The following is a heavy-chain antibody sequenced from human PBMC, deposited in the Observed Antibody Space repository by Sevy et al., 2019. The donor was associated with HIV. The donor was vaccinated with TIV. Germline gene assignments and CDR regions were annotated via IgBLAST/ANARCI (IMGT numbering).Heavy chain of an antibody. D-gene: IGHD3-16*01. CDR3: ASRGDYARYWTY. Sequence: SETLSLTCAVSEFSIGSGYFWAWIRQPPGKGLEWIGNIYYSGTTYFNPSLQSRGSLSVDTSSDQFSLKLRSVPAADTAVYSWASRGDYARYWTYWGQGTLVTVSS. V-gene: IGHV4-38-2*01. J-gene: IGHJ4*02. CDR2: IYYSGTT. CDR1: EFSIGSGYF.